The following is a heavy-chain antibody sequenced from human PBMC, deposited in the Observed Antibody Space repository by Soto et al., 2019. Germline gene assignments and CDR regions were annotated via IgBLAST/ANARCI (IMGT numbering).Heavy chain of an antibody. Sequence: QVQLVQSGAEVKKPGSSVKVSCKTSGGTFSTYSIVGVRQAPREGLEWMGGIIPIFGTANYAQKFQDRVTITADISTNTAFMELSSLKSEDTAMYYCASSSGNNSGVGTNYYFDYWCQGTLVTVSS. V-gene: IGHV1-69*06. D-gene: IGHD1-26*01. CDR3: ASSSGNNSGVGTNYYFDY. CDR2: IIPIFGTA. J-gene: IGHJ4*02. CDR1: GGTFSTYS.